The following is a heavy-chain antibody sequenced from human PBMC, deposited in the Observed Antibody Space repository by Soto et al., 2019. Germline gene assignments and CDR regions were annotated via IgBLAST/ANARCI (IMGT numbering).Heavy chain of an antibody. CDR1: GYTFTSYD. J-gene: IGHJ3*02. V-gene: IGHV1-8*01. CDR3: ASALTAYSSGWYCAFDI. Sequence: ASVKVSCKASGYTFTSYDINWVRQATGQGLEWMGWMNPNSGNTGYAQKFQGRVTMTRNTSISTAYMELSSLISEDTTVYYCASALTAYSSGWYCAFDIWGQGTMVTVSS. CDR2: MNPNSGNT. D-gene: IGHD6-19*01.